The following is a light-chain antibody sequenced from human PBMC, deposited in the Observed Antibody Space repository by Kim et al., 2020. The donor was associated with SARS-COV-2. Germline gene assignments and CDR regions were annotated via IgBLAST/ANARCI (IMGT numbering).Light chain of an antibody. CDR3: QAWDSSTVV. Sequence: VSQGQTASITCSGDKLVDKYACWYKQKPGQSPVLVIYQDSKRPSGIPERFSGSNSGNTATLTISGTQAMDEADYYCQAWDSSTVVFGGGTQLTVL. CDR2: QDS. J-gene: IGLJ2*01. CDR1: KLVDKY. V-gene: IGLV3-1*01.